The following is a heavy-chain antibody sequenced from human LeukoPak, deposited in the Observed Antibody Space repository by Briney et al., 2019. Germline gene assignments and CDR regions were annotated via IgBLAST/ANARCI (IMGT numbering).Heavy chain of an antibody. CDR2: IYYSGST. D-gene: IGHD3-16*01. CDR1: GGSISSSSYY. Sequence: SETLSLTFTVSGGSISSSSYYWGWIRQPPGKGLEWIGSIYYSGSTYYNPSLKSRVTISVDTSKNQFSLKLSSVTAADTAVYYCARVSSGEKIDYWGQGTVVTVSS. CDR3: ARVSSGEKIDY. J-gene: IGHJ4*02. V-gene: IGHV4-39*01.